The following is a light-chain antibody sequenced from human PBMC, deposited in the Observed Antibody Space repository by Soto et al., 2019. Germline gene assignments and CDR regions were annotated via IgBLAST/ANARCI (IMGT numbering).Light chain of an antibody. Sequence: QSALTQPASVSGSPGQSITISCTGTSSDVGGYNYVSWYQQHPGKAPKLMIYDVSNRPSGVSNRFSGSKSGNTASLTISGLQAEDEGDYCCSSYTRSSTLLYVFGTGTKLTVL. CDR3: SSYTRSSTLLYV. J-gene: IGLJ1*01. CDR2: DVS. V-gene: IGLV2-14*01. CDR1: SSDVGGYNY.